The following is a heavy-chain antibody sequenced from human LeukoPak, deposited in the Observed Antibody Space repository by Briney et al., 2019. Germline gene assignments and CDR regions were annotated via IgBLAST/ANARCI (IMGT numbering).Heavy chain of an antibody. CDR3: ASESVGEPQTDAFDI. V-gene: IGHV4-4*07. D-gene: IGHD3-10*01. CDR1: GGSISSYY. J-gene: IGHJ3*02. Sequence: PSETLSLTCTVSGGSISSYYWSWIRQPAGKGLEWIGRIYTSGSTNYNPSLKSRVTISVDTSKNQFSLKLSSVTAADTAVYYCASESVGEPQTDAFDIWGQGTMVTVSS. CDR2: IYTSGST.